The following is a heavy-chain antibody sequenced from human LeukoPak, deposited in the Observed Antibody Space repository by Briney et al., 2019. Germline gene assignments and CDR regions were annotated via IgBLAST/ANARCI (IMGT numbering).Heavy chain of an antibody. D-gene: IGHD3-10*01. CDR2: IYYRGST. Sequence: PSETLSLTCTVSGGSISSYYWSWIRQPPGKGLEWIGYIYYRGSTSYNPSLKSRVTISVDTSKNQFSLKLSSVTAADTAVYFCARAGNYYGSGSYYYCYYYGMDVWGQGTTVTVSS. CDR3: ARAGNYYGSGSYYYCYYYGMDV. J-gene: IGHJ6*02. CDR1: GGSISSYY. V-gene: IGHV4-59*01.